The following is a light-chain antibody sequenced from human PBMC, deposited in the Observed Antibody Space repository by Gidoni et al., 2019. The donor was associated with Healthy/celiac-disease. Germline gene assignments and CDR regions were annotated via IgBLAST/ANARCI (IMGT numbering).Light chain of an antibody. CDR3: RQRYSTPVT. CDR2: DAS. Sequence: IHIAQAPSSLSASVGDRVTITCRVSPSISSYLHWYKQKPGKAPKLLIYDASSLKSGVTSRFSGSGSGTDFTLTISSLQPEDFVTYYCRQRYSTPVTFGGGTKVEIK. J-gene: IGKJ4*01. CDR1: PSISSY. V-gene: IGKV1-39*01.